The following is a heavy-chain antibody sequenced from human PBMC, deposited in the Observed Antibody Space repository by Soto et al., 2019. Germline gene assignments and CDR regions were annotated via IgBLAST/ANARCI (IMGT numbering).Heavy chain of an antibody. J-gene: IGHJ6*03. CDR2: INHSGST. V-gene: IGHV4-34*01. CDR1: GGSFSGYY. CDR3: ARNNYDYIPYYYYYYMDV. D-gene: IGHD3-16*01. Sequence: SETLSLTCAVYGGSFSGYYWSWIRQPPGKGLEWIGEINHSGSTNYNPSLKSRVTISVDTSKNQFSLKLSSVTAADTAVYYCARNNYDYIPYYYYYYMDVWGKGTTVTVSS.